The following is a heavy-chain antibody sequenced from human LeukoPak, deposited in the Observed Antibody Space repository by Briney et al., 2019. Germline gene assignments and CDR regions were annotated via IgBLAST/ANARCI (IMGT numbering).Heavy chain of an antibody. Sequence: PSETLSLTCTVSGGSISSYYWSWIRQPPGKGLEWIGYIYYSGSTNYNPSLKSRVTISVDTSKNQFSLKLSSVTAADTAVYYCARGRGDFWRGYYDDWFDPWGQGTLVTVSS. V-gene: IGHV4-59*08. CDR1: GGSISSYY. J-gene: IGHJ5*02. CDR2: IYYSGST. D-gene: IGHD3-3*01. CDR3: ARGRGDFWRGYYDDWFDP.